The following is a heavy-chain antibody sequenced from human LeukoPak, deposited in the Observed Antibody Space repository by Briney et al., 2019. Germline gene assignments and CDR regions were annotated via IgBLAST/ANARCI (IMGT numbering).Heavy chain of an antibody. V-gene: IGHV3-15*01. J-gene: IGHJ4*02. CDR2: IKSKSDGGTT. CDR3: ITGNY. CDR1: GFTFVTAW. Sequence: PGGSPRLSCAASGFTFVTAWMNWVRQAPGKGLEWVGRIKSKSDGGTTDYAAPVIGRFTISRDDSKGTLYLQMNSLKMEDTAVYYCITGNYWGQGTLVTVSS. D-gene: IGHD3-10*01.